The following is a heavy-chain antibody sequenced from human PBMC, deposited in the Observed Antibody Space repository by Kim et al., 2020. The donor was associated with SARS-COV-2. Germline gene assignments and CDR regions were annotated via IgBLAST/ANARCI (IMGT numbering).Heavy chain of an antibody. CDR3: ATLGSSTVVRGDPHLDY. V-gene: IGHV3-30*03. D-gene: IGHD3-10*01. Sequence: VEGRFSISRDNSKNPLFLLMNSLRAEDTAVYYCATLGSSTVVRGDPHLDYWGQGTLVTVSS. J-gene: IGHJ4*02.